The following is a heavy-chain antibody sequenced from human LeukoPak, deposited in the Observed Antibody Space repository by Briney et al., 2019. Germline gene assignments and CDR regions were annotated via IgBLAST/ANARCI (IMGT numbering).Heavy chain of an antibody. Sequence: PSETLSLTCVVSGGSFSGYYWGWIRQPPGRGLEWIGYVYYSGSTNYNPSFKSRITISVDTSRNQFSLQLSSVTAADTAVYYCARRRVYSGSGEFDFWGQGTLVTVSS. V-gene: IGHV4-59*01. CDR1: GGSFSGYY. CDR3: ARRRVYSGSGEFDF. CDR2: VYYSGST. D-gene: IGHD5-12*01. J-gene: IGHJ4*02.